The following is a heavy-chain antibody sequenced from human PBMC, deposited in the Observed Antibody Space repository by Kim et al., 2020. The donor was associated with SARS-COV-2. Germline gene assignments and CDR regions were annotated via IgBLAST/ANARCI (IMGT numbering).Heavy chain of an antibody. D-gene: IGHD3-9*01. Sequence: ASVKVSCKASGYTFTSYGISWVRQAPGQGLEWMGWISAYNGNTNYAQKLQGRVTMTTDTSTSTAYMELRSLRSDDTAVYYCARVRYFDSAPPLLDYWGQGTLVTVSS. CDR1: GYTFTSYG. CDR2: ISAYNGNT. CDR3: ARVRYFDSAPPLLDY. V-gene: IGHV1-18*01. J-gene: IGHJ4*02.